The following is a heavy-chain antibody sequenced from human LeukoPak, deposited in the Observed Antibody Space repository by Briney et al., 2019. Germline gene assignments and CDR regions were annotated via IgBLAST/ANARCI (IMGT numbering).Heavy chain of an antibody. CDR3: AKGGNTLLLVPITGDDTFDF. Sequence: GGSLRLSCAASGFSFGNYAMAWVRQAPGKGLEWVSSIGGSGDNTYYADSVKGRFTISRDNSKNTLFLQVNSLRAEDTAVYYCAKGGNTLLLVPITGDDTFDFWGQGTMVIVSS. V-gene: IGHV3-23*01. J-gene: IGHJ3*01. CDR1: GFSFGNYA. CDR2: IGGSGDNT. D-gene: IGHD3-22*01.